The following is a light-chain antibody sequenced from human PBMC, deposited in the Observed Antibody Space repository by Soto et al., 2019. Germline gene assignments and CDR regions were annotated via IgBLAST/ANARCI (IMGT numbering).Light chain of an antibody. CDR1: QSVSSN. CDR2: VAS. CDR3: QQYNNWPIT. V-gene: IGKV3-15*01. Sequence: EIVMTQSPVTLSVSPGERATLSCRASQSVSSNLAWYQQKPGQAPRLLIYVASTRATGIPARFSGSGSGTEFTLIISSLQSEDFAVYYCQQYNNWPITFGQGTRLEIK. J-gene: IGKJ5*01.